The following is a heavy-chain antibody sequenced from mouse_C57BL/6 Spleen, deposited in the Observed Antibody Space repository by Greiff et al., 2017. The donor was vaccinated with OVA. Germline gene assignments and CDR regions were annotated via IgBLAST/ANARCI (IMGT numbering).Heavy chain of an antibody. CDR1: GYTFTSYG. CDR2: IYPRSGNT. V-gene: IGHV1-81*01. CDR3: ARGDEPYAMDY. J-gene: IGHJ4*01. Sequence: QVQLKESGAELVRPGASVKLSCKASGYTFTSYGISWVKQRTGQGLEWIGEIYPRSGNTYYNEKFKGKATLTADKSSSTAYMELRSLTSEDSAVYFWARGDEPYAMDYWGQGTSVTVSS.